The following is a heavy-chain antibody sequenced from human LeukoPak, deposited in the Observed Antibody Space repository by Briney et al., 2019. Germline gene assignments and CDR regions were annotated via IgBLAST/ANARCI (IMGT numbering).Heavy chain of an antibody. J-gene: IGHJ4*02. D-gene: IGHD2-21*02. Sequence: PGGSLRLSCAASGFTFSSYAMSWVRQAPGNGLEWVSSISGSGVSTFYADSVKGRLTIYRDNSKNTLYLQVNSLRAEDTAVYYCARGKYCGVDCYSGFDYWGQGTLVTVSS. CDR2: ISGSGVST. CDR1: GFTFSSYA. CDR3: ARGKYCGVDCYSGFDY. V-gene: IGHV3-23*01.